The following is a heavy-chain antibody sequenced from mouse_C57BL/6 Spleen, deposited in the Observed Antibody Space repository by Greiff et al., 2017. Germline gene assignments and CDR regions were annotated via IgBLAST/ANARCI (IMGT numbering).Heavy chain of an antibody. CDR1: GFTFSSYT. CDR2: ISGGGGNT. J-gene: IGHJ3*01. D-gene: IGHD1-1*02. V-gene: IGHV5-9*01. Sequence: EVQGVQSGGGLVKPGGSLKLSCAASGFTFSSYTMSWVRQTPEQRLEWVATISGGGGNTYYPDKVKGRYTLSRDNAKNTQYLHRSSLRSEDTAFYYCARPRYGRCAYWGQGTLVTVSA. CDR3: ARPRYGRCAY.